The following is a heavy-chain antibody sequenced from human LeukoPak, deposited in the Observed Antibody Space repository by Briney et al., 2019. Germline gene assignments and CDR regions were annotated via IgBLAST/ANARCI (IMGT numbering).Heavy chain of an antibody. CDR2: ISAYNGNT. CDR1: GFTFTSYG. Sequence: ASVKVSCKASGFTFTSYGISWVRQAPGQGLEWMGWISAYNGNTNYAQKLQGRVTMTTDTSTSTAYMELSSVTAADTAVYYCARVSPYYYDSSGYTQWGQGTLVTVSS. V-gene: IGHV1-18*01. J-gene: IGHJ4*02. D-gene: IGHD3-22*01. CDR3: ARVSPYYYDSSGYTQ.